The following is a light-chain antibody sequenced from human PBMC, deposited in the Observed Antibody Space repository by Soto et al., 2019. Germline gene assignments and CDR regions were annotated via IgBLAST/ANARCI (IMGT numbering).Light chain of an antibody. V-gene: IGKV3-20*01. Sequence: EILLTQSPGTLSLSPGDRATLSCRASQSLGSTFLAWYQQKSGQSPRLLIYGASDRATDIPDRFNGNGSGADFTLTISRLEPEDFAVYFCHQYGTLPLSFGGGTKV. J-gene: IGKJ4*01. CDR2: GAS. CDR1: QSLGSTF. CDR3: HQYGTLPLS.